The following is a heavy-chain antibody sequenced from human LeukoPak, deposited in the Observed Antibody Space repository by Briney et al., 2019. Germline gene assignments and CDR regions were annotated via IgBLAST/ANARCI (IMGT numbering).Heavy chain of an antibody. V-gene: IGHV3-48*02. CDR2: IYSSGTTI. CDR3: ARDPHALDY. Sequence: GGSLRLSCATSGFSFSTYSMNWVRQAPGEGLEWVSYIYSSGTTIYYADSVKGRFTISRDNAENSLYLQMNSLRDEDTAVYYCARDPHALDYWGQGTLVTVSS. CDR1: GFSFSTYS. J-gene: IGHJ4*02.